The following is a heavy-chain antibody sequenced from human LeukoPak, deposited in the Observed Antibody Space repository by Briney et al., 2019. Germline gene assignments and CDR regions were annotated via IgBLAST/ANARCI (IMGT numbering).Heavy chain of an antibody. D-gene: IGHD3-10*01. CDR2: IWYDGSNK. Sequence: PGGSLRLSCAASGFTFSSYGMHCVRQAPGKGLEWVAVIWYDGSNKYYADSVKGRFTISRDNSKNTLYLQMNSLRAEDTAVYYCARGYYGSGRPIDYWGQGTLVTVSS. CDR1: GFTFSSYG. J-gene: IGHJ4*02. V-gene: IGHV3-33*01. CDR3: ARGYYGSGRPIDY.